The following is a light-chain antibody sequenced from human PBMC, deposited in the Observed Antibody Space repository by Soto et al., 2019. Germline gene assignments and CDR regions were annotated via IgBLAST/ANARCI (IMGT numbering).Light chain of an antibody. Sequence: SYELTQPSSVSVSPGQTARITCSGDVLAKKYARWFQQKPGQAPVLVIYRDSERPSGIPERFSGSSSGTTVTLTISGAQVEDEADYYCYSATVNNWVFGGGTKVTVL. V-gene: IGLV3-27*01. CDR2: RDS. J-gene: IGLJ3*02. CDR1: VLAKKY. CDR3: YSATVNNWV.